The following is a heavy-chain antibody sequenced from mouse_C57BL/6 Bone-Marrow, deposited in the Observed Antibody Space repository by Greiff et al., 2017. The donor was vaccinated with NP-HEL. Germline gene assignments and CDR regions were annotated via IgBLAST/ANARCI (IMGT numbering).Heavy chain of an antibody. CDR3: TRVQLGRVYFDY. V-gene: IGHV5-9-1*02. Sequence: EVKLVESGEGLVKPGGSLKLSCAASGFTFSSYAMSWVRQTPEKRLEWVAYISSGGDYIYYADTVKGRFTISRDNARNTLYLQISSLKSEDTAMYYCTRVQLGRVYFDYWGQGTTLTVSS. D-gene: IGHD4-1*02. CDR2: ISSGGDYI. CDR1: GFTFSSYA. J-gene: IGHJ2*01.